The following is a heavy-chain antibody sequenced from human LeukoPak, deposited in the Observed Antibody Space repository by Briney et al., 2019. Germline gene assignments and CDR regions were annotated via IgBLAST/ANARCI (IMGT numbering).Heavy chain of an antibody. J-gene: IGHJ6*02. CDR2: INYSGST. Sequence: SQTLSLTCTVSGGSISSGGHYWSWIRQHPGKGLEWIGYINYSGSTYYNPSLKSRVTISVVTSQNQFSLKLSSVTAADTAVYYCARDEAIFGAGYYYGMDVWGQGTTVTVSS. CDR1: GGSISSGGHY. D-gene: IGHD3-3*01. V-gene: IGHV4-31*03. CDR3: ARDEAIFGAGYYYGMDV.